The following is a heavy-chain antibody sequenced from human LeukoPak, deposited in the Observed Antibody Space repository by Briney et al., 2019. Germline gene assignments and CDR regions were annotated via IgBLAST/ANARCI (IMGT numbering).Heavy chain of an antibody. V-gene: IGHV6-1*01. CDR1: GDSVSGSPAV. D-gene: IGHD3-10*01. CDR3: ARGAVRGGTNFDY. CDR2: AYYRSKWYI. J-gene: IGHJ4*02. Sequence: SPTLSLTCAISGDSVSGSPAVWNWLRQSPSRGLEWLGRAYYRSKWYIDYAVSVKGRITITPDTSKNQFSLQLNSVTPEDTAVYYCARGAVRGGTNFDYWGQGTLVTVSS.